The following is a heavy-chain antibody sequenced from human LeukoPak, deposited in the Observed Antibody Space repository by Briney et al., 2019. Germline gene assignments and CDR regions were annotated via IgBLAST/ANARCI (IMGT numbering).Heavy chain of an antibody. Sequence: GGSLRLSCAASGFTFNSYAMSWVRRAPAKGLEWVSIISGSGGSTYYADSVKGRFTISRDNSKNTLYLQMNSLRAEDTAVYYCAKFPLRFLEWAAYYADYWGQGTLVTVSS. CDR3: AKFPLRFLEWAAYYADY. CDR1: GFTFNSYA. J-gene: IGHJ4*02. V-gene: IGHV3-23*01. CDR2: ISGSGGST. D-gene: IGHD3-3*01.